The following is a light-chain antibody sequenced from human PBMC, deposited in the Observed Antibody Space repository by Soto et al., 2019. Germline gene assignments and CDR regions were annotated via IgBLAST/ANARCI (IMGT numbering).Light chain of an antibody. CDR3: SSYTSSNTPFYV. CDR2: DVS. V-gene: IGLV2-14*03. CDR1: SSDIGGYNY. Sequence: QSVLTQPASVSGSPGQSITISCTGNSSDIGGYNYVSWYQQHPGKAPKLMIYDVSNRPSGVSNRFSGSKSGNTASLTISGLQAEDESDYYCSSYTSSNTPFYVFGTGTKVTVL. J-gene: IGLJ1*01.